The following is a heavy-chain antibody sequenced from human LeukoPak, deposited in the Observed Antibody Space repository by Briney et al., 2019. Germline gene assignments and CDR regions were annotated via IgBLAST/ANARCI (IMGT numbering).Heavy chain of an antibody. Sequence: GGSLRLSCAASGFTFSDYYMGWIRQAPGKGLEWVSYISSSGSTIYYTDSVKGRFTVSRDNAKNSLYLQMNSLRAEDTAVYYCARGQDYSYYYYMDVWGKGTTVTVSS. CDR1: GFTFSDYY. V-gene: IGHV3-11*04. CDR3: ARGQDYSYYYYMDV. J-gene: IGHJ6*03. CDR2: ISSSGSTI.